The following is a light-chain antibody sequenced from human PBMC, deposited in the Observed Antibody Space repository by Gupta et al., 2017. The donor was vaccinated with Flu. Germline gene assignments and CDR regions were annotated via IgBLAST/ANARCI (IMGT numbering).Light chain of an antibody. CDR1: QSISRS. Sequence: PSSFSASTGDRVTITCLATQSISRSLSVCQRSSDVCSTILLNAAPTRVCGVPARFSVSGAGTDFTLKISRVESEDFGVYYCLQSERYPRSFGQGTKLEIK. CDR2: AAP. V-gene: IGKV1-8*01. J-gene: IGKJ2*04. CDR3: LQSERYPRS.